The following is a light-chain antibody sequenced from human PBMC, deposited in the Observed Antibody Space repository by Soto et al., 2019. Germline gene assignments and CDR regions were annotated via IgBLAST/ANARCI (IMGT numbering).Light chain of an antibody. J-gene: IGKJ4*01. Sequence: EIVLTQSPGTLSLSPGERATLSFRASQSVSSSYLAWYRQKPGQAPRLLIYGASSRATGIPDRFSGSGSGTDFTLTISRLEPEDFAVYYCQQYGSSLLTFGGGTKVEIK. CDR2: GAS. CDR3: QQYGSSLLT. V-gene: IGKV3-20*01. CDR1: QSVSSSY.